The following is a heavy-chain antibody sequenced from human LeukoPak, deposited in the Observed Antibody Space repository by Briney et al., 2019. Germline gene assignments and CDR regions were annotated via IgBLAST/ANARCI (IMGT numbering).Heavy chain of an antibody. V-gene: IGHV3-9*01. CDR2: ISWNSGSI. CDR1: GFTFDDYA. Sequence: GGSLRLSCAASGFTFDDYAMHWVRQAPGKGLEWVSGISWNSGSIGYADSVRGRFTISRDNAKNSLYLQMNSLRAEDTALYYCAKDIDGSGWFYWGQGTLVTVSS. J-gene: IGHJ4*02. CDR3: AKDIDGSGWFY. D-gene: IGHD6-19*01.